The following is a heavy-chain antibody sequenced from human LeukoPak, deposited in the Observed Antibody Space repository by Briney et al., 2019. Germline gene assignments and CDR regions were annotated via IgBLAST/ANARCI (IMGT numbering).Heavy chain of an antibody. D-gene: IGHD5-12*01. Sequence: SETLSLTCTVSGGSISSSSYYWGWIRQPPGKGLEWIGSIYYSGSTYYNPSLKSRVTISVDTSKNQFSLKLSSVTAADTAVYYCARDGYSGYDWVYWGQGTLVTVSS. CDR1: GGSISSSSYY. V-gene: IGHV4-39*07. CDR2: IYYSGST. J-gene: IGHJ4*02. CDR3: ARDGYSGYDWVY.